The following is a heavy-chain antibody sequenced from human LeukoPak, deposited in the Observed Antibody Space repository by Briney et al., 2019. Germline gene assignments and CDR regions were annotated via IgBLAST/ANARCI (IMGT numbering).Heavy chain of an antibody. CDR1: GFTFSDHY. CDR2: TRNKANSYTT. CDR3: ARWELSHDGFDI. J-gene: IGHJ3*02. Sequence: PGGSLRLSCAASGFTFSDHYMDWVRQAPGKGLEWVGRTRNKANSYTTEYAASVKGRFTISRDDSKNSLYLQMNSLKTEDTAVYYCARWELSHDGFDIWGQGTMVTVSS. V-gene: IGHV3-72*01. D-gene: IGHD1-26*01.